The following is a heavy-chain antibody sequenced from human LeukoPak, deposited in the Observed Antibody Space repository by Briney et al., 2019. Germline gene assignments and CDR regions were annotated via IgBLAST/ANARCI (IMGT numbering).Heavy chain of an antibody. D-gene: IGHD2-15*01. CDR2: FILIVGKA. V-gene: IGHV1-69*13. CDR3: PRDADCSGGSCHQAQYYYGMDV. CDR1: GGTFSRYA. Sequence: ASVKVSCKASGGTFSRYAISWVRQAPGQGREGLGGFILIVGKANYAQKFQGRVTITADESTSTAYMELSSLRSEDTAVYYCPRDADCSGGSCHQAQYYYGMDVWAQGTTVTVSS. J-gene: IGHJ6*02.